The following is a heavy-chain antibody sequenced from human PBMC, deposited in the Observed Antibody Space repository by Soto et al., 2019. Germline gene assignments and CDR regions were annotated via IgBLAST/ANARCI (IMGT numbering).Heavy chain of an antibody. D-gene: IGHD5-12*01. CDR3: ARLPVATNKRSQIDRRYYFDY. CDR1: GFSLSTSGVG. V-gene: IGHV2-5*02. Sequence: QITLKESGPTLVKPTQTLTLTCTFSGFSLSTSGVGVGWIRQPPGKALEWLALIYWDDDKRYSPSLKSRLTITKDTSKNQVVLTMTNMDPVDTATYYCARLPVATNKRSQIDRRYYFDYWGQGTLVTVSS. CDR2: IYWDDDK. J-gene: IGHJ4*02.